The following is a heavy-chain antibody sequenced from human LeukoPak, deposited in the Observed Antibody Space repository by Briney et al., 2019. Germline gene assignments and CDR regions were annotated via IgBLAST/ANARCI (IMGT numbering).Heavy chain of an antibody. J-gene: IGHJ4*02. D-gene: IGHD3-10*01. V-gene: IGHV1-46*01. Sequence: ASVKVSWKASGYTFTGYYMHWVRQAPGQGLEWMGIINPSGGSTSYAQKFQGRVTMTRDTSTSTVYMELSSLRSEDTAVYYCARVGFGELYFDYWGQGTLVTVSS. CDR2: INPSGGST. CDR3: ARVGFGELYFDY. CDR1: GYTFTGYY.